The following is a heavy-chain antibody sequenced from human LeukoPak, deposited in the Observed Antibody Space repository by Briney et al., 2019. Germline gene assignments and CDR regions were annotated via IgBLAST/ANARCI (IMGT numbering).Heavy chain of an antibody. CDR1: GFLFSAYS. Sequence: GGSLRLSCAAPGFLFSAYSMHRVRQAPGKGLEWGAVVSYDGTRENHADSVKGRFTIPRENPQNTVYLQMNRLRSDDAAVCYCARGVTEDTGVAQFGNWGQGTLVTVSS. CDR2: VSYDGTRE. CDR3: ARGVTEDTGVAQFGN. J-gene: IGHJ4*02. D-gene: IGHD3-3*01. V-gene: IGHV3-30*04.